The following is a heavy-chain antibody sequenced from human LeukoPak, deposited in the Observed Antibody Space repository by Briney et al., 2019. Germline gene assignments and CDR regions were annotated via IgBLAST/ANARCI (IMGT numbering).Heavy chain of an antibody. V-gene: IGHV1-46*01. CDR2: INPSGGST. J-gene: IGHJ5*02. CDR3: ARDNSVGDVAWWFDP. CDR1: GYTFTSYY. D-gene: IGHD1-26*01. Sequence: GASVKVSCKASGYTFTSYYMHWVRQAPGQGLEWMGIINPSGGSTSYAQKFQGRITMTRDMSTTTDYMELSSLRSDDTAVYYRARDNSVGDVAWWFDPWGQGTLVTVSS.